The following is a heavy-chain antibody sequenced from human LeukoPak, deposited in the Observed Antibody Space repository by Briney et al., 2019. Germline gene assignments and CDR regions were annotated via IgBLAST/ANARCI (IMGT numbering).Heavy chain of an antibody. J-gene: IGHJ4*02. D-gene: IGHD2-15*01. CDR2: ISHSGGST. Sequence: GGSLRLSCAASGFTFSSYAMSWVRQAPGKGLEWVSDISHSGGSTYYADSVKGRFTISRDNSKNTLYLQMNSLRAEDTAVYYCAKAVVVVAATPGYWGREPWSPSPQ. V-gene: IGHV3-23*01. CDR1: GFTFSSYA. CDR3: AKAVVVVAATPGY.